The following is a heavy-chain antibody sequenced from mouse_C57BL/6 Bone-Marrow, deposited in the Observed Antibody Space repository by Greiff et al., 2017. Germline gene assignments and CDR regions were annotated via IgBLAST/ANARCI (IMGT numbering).Heavy chain of an antibody. V-gene: IGHV1-64*01. J-gene: IGHJ4*01. CDR2: IHPNSGST. CDR1: GYTFTSYW. Sequence: QVQLQQPGAELVKPGASVKLSCKASGYTFTSYWMHWVKQRPGQGLEWIGMIHPNSGSTNYNEKFKSKATLTVDKSSSTAYMQLSSLTSEDSAVYYCARSVGGYDGMDDWGQGTSVTVSS. D-gene: IGHD2-2*01. CDR3: ARSVGGYDGMDD.